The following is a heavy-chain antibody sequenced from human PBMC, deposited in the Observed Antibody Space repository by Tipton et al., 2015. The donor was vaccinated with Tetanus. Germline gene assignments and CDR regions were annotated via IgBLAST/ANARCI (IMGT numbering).Heavy chain of an antibody. Sequence: TLSLTCAVYGTSFKDYYWSWIRQPPGKGLEWIGYMFYSGSAYYNPSLKSRITISMDTSRNQFSLNLSSVTAADTAVYYCARGPTATSDYWGQGTLVTVSS. CDR3: ARGPTATSDY. J-gene: IGHJ4*02. CDR2: MFYSGSA. CDR1: GTSFKDYY. D-gene: IGHD4-17*01. V-gene: IGHV4-30-4*08.